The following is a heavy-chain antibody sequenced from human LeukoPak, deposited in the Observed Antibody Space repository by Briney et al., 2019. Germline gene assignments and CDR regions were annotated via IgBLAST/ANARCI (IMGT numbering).Heavy chain of an antibody. CDR2: IDYSAST. CDR1: GGSISTYY. J-gene: IGHJ3*02. Sequence: SETLSLTCTVSGGSISTYYWSWIRPPPGKGLEWIAYIDYSASTNYNPSLKSRVTISVDTSKNQFSLKLSSGTAADTAVYYCARDSRRELLHAFDIWGQGTMVTVST. D-gene: IGHD1-26*01. CDR3: ARDSRRELLHAFDI. V-gene: IGHV4-59*01.